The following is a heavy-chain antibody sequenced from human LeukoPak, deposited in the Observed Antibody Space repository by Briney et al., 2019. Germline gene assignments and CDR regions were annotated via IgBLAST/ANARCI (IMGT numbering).Heavy chain of an antibody. CDR2: ISYDGSDK. Sequence: GGSLRLSCAASGFTFSSYAMSWVRQAPGKGLEWVTFISYDGSDKYYADSVKGRFTISRDNSKDTLYLQMNSLRAEDMAIYYCASDGPSHDIDHWGQGTLVAVSS. D-gene: IGHD3-22*01. CDR3: ASDGPSHDIDH. J-gene: IGHJ4*02. CDR1: GFTFSSYA. V-gene: IGHV3-30*04.